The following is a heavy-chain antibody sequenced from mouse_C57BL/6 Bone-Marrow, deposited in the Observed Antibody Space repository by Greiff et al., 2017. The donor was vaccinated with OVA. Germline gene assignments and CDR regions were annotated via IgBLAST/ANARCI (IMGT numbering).Heavy chain of an antibody. CDR3: ARFSNWDVNY. D-gene: IGHD4-1*01. J-gene: IGHJ2*01. CDR1: GYAFSSSW. CDR2: IYPGDGDT. Sequence: QVQLQQSGPELVKPGASVKISCKASGYAFSSSWMNWVKQRPGKGLEWIGRIYPGDGDTNYNGKFKGKATLTADKSSSTAYMQLSSLTSEDSAVYFCARFSNWDVNYWGQGTTLTVSS. V-gene: IGHV1-82*01.